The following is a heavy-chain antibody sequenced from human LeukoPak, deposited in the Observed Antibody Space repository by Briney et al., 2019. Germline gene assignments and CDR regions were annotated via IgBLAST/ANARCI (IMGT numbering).Heavy chain of an antibody. CDR1: GGSISSGGYY. J-gene: IGHJ4*02. CDR2: IYYSGST. CDR3: ARGRRPIFDY. D-gene: IGHD2-21*01. Sequence: PSETLSLTCTVSGGSISSGGYYWSWIRQHPGKGLEWIGYIYYSGSTYYNPSLKSRVTISVDTSKNQFSLKLSSVTAADTAVYYCARGRRPIFDYWGQGTLVTVSS. V-gene: IGHV4-31*03.